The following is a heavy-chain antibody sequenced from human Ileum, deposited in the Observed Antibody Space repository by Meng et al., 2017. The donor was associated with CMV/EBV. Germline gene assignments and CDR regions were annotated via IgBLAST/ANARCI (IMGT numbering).Heavy chain of an antibody. V-gene: IGHV3-11*01. CDR3: AREAKSYSGSGNSSAFGN. J-gene: IGHJ4*02. CDR1: GFTLSDYY. Sequence: GESLKISCAGSGFTLSDYYMSWIRQAPGKGMEWVSYITTSDDTFYADSAKGRFTISRDNVKNSLYLQMNTLRAEDTAVYYCAREAKSYSGSGNSSAFGNWGQGTLVTVSS. CDR2: ITTSDDT. D-gene: IGHD3-10*01.